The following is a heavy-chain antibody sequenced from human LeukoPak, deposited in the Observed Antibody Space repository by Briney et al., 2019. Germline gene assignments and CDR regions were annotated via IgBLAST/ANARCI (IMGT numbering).Heavy chain of an antibody. Sequence: GGSLRLSCAASGFTVITNDMTWVRQAPGKGLEWVSALYSDGNTKYADSVQGRFTIPRDNSKNTLYLEMNSLSPDDTAVYYCARGVEPLAANTLAYWGQGTLVTVSS. J-gene: IGHJ4*02. D-gene: IGHD1-14*01. CDR3: ARGVEPLAANTLAY. V-gene: IGHV3-53*01. CDR2: LYSDGNT. CDR1: GFTVITND.